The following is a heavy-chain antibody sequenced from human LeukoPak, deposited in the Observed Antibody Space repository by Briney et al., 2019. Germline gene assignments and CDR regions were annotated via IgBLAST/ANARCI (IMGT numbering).Heavy chain of an antibody. Sequence: GGSLRLSCAASGFTFSSYAMSWVRQAPGKGLEWVSSISSSSSYIYYADSVKGRFTISRDNAKNSLYLQMNSLRAEDTAVYYCARDNSVVVADASLRYWGQGTLVTVSS. D-gene: IGHD2-15*01. CDR1: GFTFSSYA. V-gene: IGHV3-21*01. J-gene: IGHJ4*02. CDR3: ARDNSVVVADASLRY. CDR2: ISSSSSYI.